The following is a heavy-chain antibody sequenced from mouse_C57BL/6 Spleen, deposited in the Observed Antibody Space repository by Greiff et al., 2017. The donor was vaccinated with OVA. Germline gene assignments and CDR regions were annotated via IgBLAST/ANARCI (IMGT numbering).Heavy chain of an antibody. CDR2: ISDGGSYT. Sequence: EVKVVESGGGLVKPGGSLKLSCAASGFTFSSYAMSWVRQTPEKRLEWVATISDGGSYTYYPDNVKGRFTISRDNAKNNLYLQMSHLKSEDTAMYYCARERFPYWGQGTLVTVSA. CDR3: ARERFPY. CDR1: GFTFSSYA. J-gene: IGHJ3*01. V-gene: IGHV5-4*01.